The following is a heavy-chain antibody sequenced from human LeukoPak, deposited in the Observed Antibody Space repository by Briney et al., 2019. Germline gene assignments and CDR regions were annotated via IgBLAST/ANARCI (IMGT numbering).Heavy chain of an antibody. V-gene: IGHV1-2*02. CDR2: INPKSGAT. CDR3: AREGYCSVGDCLRGAYDI. Sequence: GASVKVSSKASGYTFTGYYIFWVRQAPGQGLEWMGWINPKSGATNNAQRFQGRVTMTRDTSINTAYMELSRLTSDDTAVYYCAREGYCSVGDCLRGAYDIWGQGTMVTVAS. D-gene: IGHD2-15*01. J-gene: IGHJ3*02. CDR1: GYTFTGYY.